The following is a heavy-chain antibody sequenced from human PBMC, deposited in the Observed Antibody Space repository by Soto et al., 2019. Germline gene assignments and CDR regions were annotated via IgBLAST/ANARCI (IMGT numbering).Heavy chain of an antibody. CDR3: ARDTAYCGGDCS. D-gene: IGHD2-21*02. Sequence: SVKVSCKASGGTFSSYAISWVRQAPGQGLEWMGVIIPIFGTANYAQKFQGRVTITADKSTSTAYMELSSLRSEDTAVYYCARDTAYCGGDCSWGQGTMVTVSS. CDR1: GGTFSSYA. J-gene: IGHJ3*01. V-gene: IGHV1-69*06. CDR2: IIPIFGTA.